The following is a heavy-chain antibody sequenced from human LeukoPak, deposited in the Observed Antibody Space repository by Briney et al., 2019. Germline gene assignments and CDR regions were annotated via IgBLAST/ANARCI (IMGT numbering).Heavy chain of an antibody. V-gene: IGHV4-34*01. Sequence: SETLSLTCAVYGGSFSGYHWSWIRQPPGKGLEWIGEINHSGSTNYNPSLKSRVTISVDTSKNQFSLKLSSVTAADTAVYYCARGDYGEDYWGQGTLVTVSS. CDR1: GGSFSGYH. CDR2: INHSGST. J-gene: IGHJ4*02. CDR3: ARGDYGEDY. D-gene: IGHD4-17*01.